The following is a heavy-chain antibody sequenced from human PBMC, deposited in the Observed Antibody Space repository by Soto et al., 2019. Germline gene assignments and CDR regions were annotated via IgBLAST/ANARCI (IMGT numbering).Heavy chain of an antibody. Sequence: QVRLQQWGAGLVKPSETLSLTCAVYGGSFSGYNWSWIRQPPGKGLEWIGEINHSGSSNSNPSLKSRVTLLVDTSQNQFSLKVSSVTAADTAVYYCARELGYSYGSNKICDSWGQGTPVTVSS. CDR1: GGSFSGYN. CDR2: INHSGSS. V-gene: IGHV4-34*01. J-gene: IGHJ4*02. CDR3: ARELGYSYGSNKICDS. D-gene: IGHD5-18*01.